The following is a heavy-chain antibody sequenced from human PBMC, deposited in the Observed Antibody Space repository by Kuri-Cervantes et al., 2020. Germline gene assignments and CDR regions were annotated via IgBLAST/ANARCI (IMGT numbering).Heavy chain of an antibody. V-gene: IGHV3-23*01. CDR3: AKEYHTQYYDFWRAISDYYYYGMDF. CDR2: ISGSGGST. D-gene: IGHD3-3*01. J-gene: IGHJ6*02. Sequence: GESLKISCAASGFTFSSYAMSWGRQAPGKGLEWVSAISGSGGSTYYADSVKGRFTISRDNSKKTLYLQMNSLRAEDTAVYYCAKEYHTQYYDFWRAISDYYYYGMDFWGQGTTVTVSS. CDR1: GFTFSSYA.